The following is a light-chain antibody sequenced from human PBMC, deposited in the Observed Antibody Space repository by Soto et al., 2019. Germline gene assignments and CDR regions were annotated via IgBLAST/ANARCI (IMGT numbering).Light chain of an antibody. J-gene: IGLJ1*01. V-gene: IGLV2-14*01. CDR3: SSYVSNNNYV. CDR2: GVS. CDR1: SSDIGGYNY. Sequence: QSALAQPASVSGSPGQSITISCTGTSSDIGGYNYVSWYQQYPGKAPKLMIYGVSNRPSGVSNRFSGSKSGNTASLTITGLQAEDEADYYCSSYVSNNNYVFGTGTKVTVL.